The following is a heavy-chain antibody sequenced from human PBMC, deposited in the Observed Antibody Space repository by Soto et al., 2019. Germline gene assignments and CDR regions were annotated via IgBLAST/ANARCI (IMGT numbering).Heavy chain of an antibody. J-gene: IGHJ4*02. Sequence: TGGSLRLSCAASGFTFSDYYMSWIRQAPGKGLEWVSYISSSSSYTSYADSVKGRFTISRDNAKNSLYLQMNSLRAEDTAVYYCARIGPSYYDILTGYYLGDYYFDYWGQGTLVTVSS. CDR2: ISSSSSYT. D-gene: IGHD3-9*01. CDR3: ARIGPSYYDILTGYYLGDYYFDY. V-gene: IGHV3-11*06. CDR1: GFTFSDYY.